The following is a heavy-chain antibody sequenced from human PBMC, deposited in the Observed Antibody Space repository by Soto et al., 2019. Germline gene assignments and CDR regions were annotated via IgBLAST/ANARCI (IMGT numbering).Heavy chain of an antibody. Sequence: QVQLVQSGAEVKEPGASVTVSCKSSGHTFSDYGISWVRQAPGQGLEWMGWISTYHDNTDYAQKAQDRVPMTTDTSTSTVYMELRSLTSDDTAVYYCARDYDYVWGSYRPTHYYWGQGTLVTVCS. CDR2: ISTYHDNT. CDR3: ARDYDYVWGSYRPTHYY. J-gene: IGHJ4*02. V-gene: IGHV1-18*01. CDR1: GHTFSDYG. D-gene: IGHD3-16*02.